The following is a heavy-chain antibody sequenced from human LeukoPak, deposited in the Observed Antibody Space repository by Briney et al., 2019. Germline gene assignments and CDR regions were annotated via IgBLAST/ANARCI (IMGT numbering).Heavy chain of an antibody. D-gene: IGHD1-26*01. CDR2: IYHSGST. CDR3: ASPNGTGIVGAPLYRDAFDI. Sequence: SETLSLTCAVYGGSFSGYYWNWIRQPPGKGLEWIGSIYHSGSTYYNPSLKSRVTISVDKSKNQFSLKLSSVTAADTAVYYCASPNGTGIVGAPLYRDAFDIWGQGTMVTVSS. J-gene: IGHJ3*02. V-gene: IGHV4-34*01. CDR1: GGSFSGYY.